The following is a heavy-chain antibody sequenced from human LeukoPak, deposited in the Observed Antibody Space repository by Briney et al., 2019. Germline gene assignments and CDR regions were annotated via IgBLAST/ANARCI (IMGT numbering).Heavy chain of an antibody. V-gene: IGHV1-18*01. CDR1: GYTFTSYD. D-gene: IGHD1-26*01. CDR3: ARVVGGTKEQDY. J-gene: IGHJ4*02. CDR2: INAYKGNT. Sequence: ASVMVSCKASGYTFTSYDISWVRQAPGQGLEWMGWINAYKGNTNYAQKLQGRVTMTTDTSTSTAYMELRSLRSDDTAVYYCARVVGGTKEQDYWGQGTLVTVSS.